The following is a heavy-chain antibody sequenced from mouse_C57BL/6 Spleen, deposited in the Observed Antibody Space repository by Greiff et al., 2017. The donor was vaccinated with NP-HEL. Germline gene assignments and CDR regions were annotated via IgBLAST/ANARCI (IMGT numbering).Heavy chain of an antibody. CDR2: IDPEDGDT. V-gene: IGHV14-1*01. CDR3: TSYYGSSGGY. J-gene: IGHJ2*01. CDR1: GFNIKDYY. D-gene: IGHD1-1*01. Sequence: DVQLQESGAELVRPGASVKLSCTASGFNIKDYYMHWVKQRPEQGLEWIGRIDPEDGDTESAPNFQGKATMTANTSSNTAYLQLSSLTSEDTAVYYCTSYYGSSGGYWGQGTTLTVSS.